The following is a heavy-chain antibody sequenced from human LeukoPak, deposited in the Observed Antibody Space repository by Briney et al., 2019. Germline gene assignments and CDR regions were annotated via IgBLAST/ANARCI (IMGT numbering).Heavy chain of an antibody. J-gene: IGHJ4*02. CDR1: GFTFSSYW. V-gene: IGHV3-74*01. Sequence: GGSLRLSCAASGFTFSSYWMHWVRQAPGKGLVWVSRINSDGSSTSYADSVKGRFTISRDNAENTLYLQINSLRAEDTAVYYCATDEAATGRLDYWGQGTLVTDSS. CDR3: ATDEAATGRLDY. CDR2: INSDGSST. D-gene: IGHD1-1*01.